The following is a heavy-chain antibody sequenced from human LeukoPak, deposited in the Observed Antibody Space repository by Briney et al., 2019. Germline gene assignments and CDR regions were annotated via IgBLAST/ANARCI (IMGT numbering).Heavy chain of an antibody. D-gene: IGHD1-1*01. CDR3: ARDQSWNEGFDY. CDR2: IIPIFGTA. Sequence: GASVKVSCKASGGTFSSYAISWVRQAPGQGLEWMGRIIPIFGTANYAQKFQGRVTITTDESTSTAYMELSSLRSEDTAVYYCARDQSWNEGFDYWGQGTLVTVSS. V-gene: IGHV1-69*05. J-gene: IGHJ4*02. CDR1: GGTFSSYA.